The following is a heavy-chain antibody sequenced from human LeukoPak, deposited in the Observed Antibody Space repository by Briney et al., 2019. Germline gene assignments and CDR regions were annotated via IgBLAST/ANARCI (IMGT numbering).Heavy chain of an antibody. CDR3: ARGFYWGSSSWYSYSRYYYYYYMDV. J-gene: IGHJ6*03. Sequence: GASVKVSCKASGYTFTSYDINWVRQATGQGLEWMGWMNPNSGNTGYAQKFQGRVTITRNTSISTAYMELSSLRSEDTAVYYCARGFYWGSSSWYSYSRYYYYYYMDVWGKGTTVTVSS. V-gene: IGHV1-8*03. D-gene: IGHD6-13*01. CDR2: MNPNSGNT. CDR1: GYTFTSYD.